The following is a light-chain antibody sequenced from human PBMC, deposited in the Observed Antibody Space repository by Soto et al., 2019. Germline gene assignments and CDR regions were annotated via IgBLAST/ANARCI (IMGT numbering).Light chain of an antibody. V-gene: IGKV1-16*01. CDR3: QQYNTYPLT. CDR1: QGIDNY. Sequence: DIQMTQSPSSLSASVGDRVTITCRASQGIDNYLAWCQQKPGKAPKLLIYAASTLQSGVPSRVSGSGSGTEFTLTISSLQPDDFATYYCQQYNTYPLTFGGGTKVDIK. J-gene: IGKJ4*01. CDR2: AAS.